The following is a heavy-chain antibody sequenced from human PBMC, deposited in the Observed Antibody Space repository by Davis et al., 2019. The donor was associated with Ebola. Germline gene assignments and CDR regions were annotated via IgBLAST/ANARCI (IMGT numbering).Heavy chain of an antibody. CDR3: AKVVVAAALDY. CDR1: GFTFSSYA. D-gene: IGHD2-15*01. V-gene: IGHV3-30-3*01. CDR2: ISYDGSNK. J-gene: IGHJ4*02. Sequence: GGSLRLSCAASGFTFSSYAMHWVRQAPGKGLERVAVISYDGSNKYYADSVKGRFTISRDNSKNTLYLQMNSLRAEDTAVYYCAKVVVAAALDYWGQGTLVTVSS.